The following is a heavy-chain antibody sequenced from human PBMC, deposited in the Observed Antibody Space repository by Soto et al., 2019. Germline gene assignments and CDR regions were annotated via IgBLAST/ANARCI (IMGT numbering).Heavy chain of an antibody. D-gene: IGHD3-16*01. Sequence: PSETLSLTCTVSGGSISSGGYYWSWIRQHPGKGLEWIGYIYYSGSTYYNPSLKSRVTISVDTSKNQFSLKLSSVTAADTAVYYCARESKEGGCCFDNWGQGTLVTVSS. CDR3: ARESKEGGCCFDN. J-gene: IGHJ4*02. CDR2: IYYSGST. V-gene: IGHV4-31*03. CDR1: GGSISSGGYY.